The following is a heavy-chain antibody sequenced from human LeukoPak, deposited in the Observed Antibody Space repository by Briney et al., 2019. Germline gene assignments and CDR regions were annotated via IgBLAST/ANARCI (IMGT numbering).Heavy chain of an antibody. CDR2: INQDGSEK. CDR3: ARPGGSGWYDAFDI. J-gene: IGHJ3*02. CDR1: GFTFSSYW. D-gene: IGHD6-19*01. V-gene: IGHV3-7*01. Sequence: GGSLRLSCAASGFTFSSYWMSWVRQAPGKGLEWVANINQDGSEKYYVDSVKGRFTISGDNAKNSLYLQMNSLRAEDTAVYYCARPGGSGWYDAFDIWGQGTMVTVSS.